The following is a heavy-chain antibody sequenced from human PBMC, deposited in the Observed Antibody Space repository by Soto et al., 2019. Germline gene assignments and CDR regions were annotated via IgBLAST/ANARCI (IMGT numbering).Heavy chain of an antibody. Sequence: SETLSLTCTVSGGSISNSDYYWTWIRQPPGKGLEWIGYIYSSGATSYNPSLESRVTISGDTSKNQFSLRLTSVTVADTAVYYCARDRGSDYDSTSGYYYYWRQGTLVTVSS. CDR2: IYSSGAT. CDR3: ARDRGSDYDSTSGYYYY. V-gene: IGHV4-30-4*01. J-gene: IGHJ4*02. D-gene: IGHD3-22*01. CDR1: GGSISNSDYY.